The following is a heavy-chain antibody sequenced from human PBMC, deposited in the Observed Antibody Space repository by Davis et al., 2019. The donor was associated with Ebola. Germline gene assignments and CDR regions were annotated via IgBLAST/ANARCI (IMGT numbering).Heavy chain of an antibody. CDR3: ARHLMVRGVVYWYFYL. D-gene: IGHD3-10*01. CDR1: GYTFTSYD. Sequence: AASVTVSCKASGYTFTSYDINWVRQATGQGLEWMGWMNPNSGNTGYAQKFQGRVTMTRNTSISTAYMELSSLRSEDTAVYYCARHLMVRGVVYWYFYLWGRGTLVTVSS. J-gene: IGHJ2*01. V-gene: IGHV1-8*01. CDR2: MNPNSGNT.